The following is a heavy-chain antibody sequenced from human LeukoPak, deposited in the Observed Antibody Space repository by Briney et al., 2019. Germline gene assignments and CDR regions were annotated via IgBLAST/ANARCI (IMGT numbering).Heavy chain of an antibody. J-gene: IGHJ4*02. CDR2: INHSGTT. CDR3: ARASGGYDPFDQ. D-gene: IGHD5-12*01. CDR1: GGSINSYC. V-gene: IGHV4-59*01. Sequence: SETLSLTCTVSGGSINSYCWSWIRQPPGKGLECIGNINHSGTTNYNPSLKSRVTISVDTSKNQFFLRLTSVTAADTAVYYCARASGGYDPFDQWGTGTLVTVSS.